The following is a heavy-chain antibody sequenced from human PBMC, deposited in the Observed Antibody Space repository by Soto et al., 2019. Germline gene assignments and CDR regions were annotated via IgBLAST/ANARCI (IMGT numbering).Heavy chain of an antibody. V-gene: IGHV3-11*01. D-gene: IGHD2-8*01. CDR2: ISNSDYTT. CDR3: ASGKWSLDY. Sequence: GGSLRLSCVASGITLSDNYMTWIRQAPGKGLEWLSYISNSDYTTYYADSVKGRFTISRDNAKNSLYLQLNGLRVEDTAVYYCASGKWSLDYWGQGILVTVSS. CDR1: GITLSDNY. J-gene: IGHJ4*02.